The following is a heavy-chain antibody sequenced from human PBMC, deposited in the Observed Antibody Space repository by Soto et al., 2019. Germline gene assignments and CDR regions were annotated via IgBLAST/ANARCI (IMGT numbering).Heavy chain of an antibody. CDR1: GDTFSSYA. CDR2: IIPMFGTA. D-gene: IGHD3-22*01. V-gene: IGHV1-69*01. J-gene: IGHJ4*02. CDR3: ARVGPAHYYDSSGYYSPLDY. Sequence: QVQLVQSGAEVKKPGSSVKVSCKASGDTFSSYAINWVRQAPGQGLEWRGGIIPMFGTANYAQKFKGRVTINAGESTSTVYMELSSLRSEDTAVYYCARVGPAHYYDSSGYYSPLDYWGQGTLVTVSS.